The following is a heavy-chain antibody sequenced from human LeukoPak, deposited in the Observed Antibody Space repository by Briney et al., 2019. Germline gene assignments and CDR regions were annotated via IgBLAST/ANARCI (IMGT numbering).Heavy chain of an antibody. V-gene: IGHV4-59*01. Sequence: SETLSLTCTVSGGSISTYYWTWVRQPPGKGLEWIAYIYYTGSSNYNPSLKSRVTLSVDTSKNQFSLKLSSMTAADTAVYYCARGALLWFGERMEYYFDYWGQGTLLTVSS. CDR2: IYYTGSS. J-gene: IGHJ4*02. CDR3: ARGALLWFGERMEYYFDY. CDR1: GGSISTYY. D-gene: IGHD3-10*01.